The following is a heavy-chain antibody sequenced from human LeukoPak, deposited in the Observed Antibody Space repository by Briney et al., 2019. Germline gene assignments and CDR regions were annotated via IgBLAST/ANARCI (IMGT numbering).Heavy chain of an antibody. D-gene: IGHD3-10*01. CDR2: IIPIFGTA. J-gene: IGHJ3*01. CDR1: GGTFSSYA. Sequence: ASVKVSCKASGGTFSSYAISWVRQAPGQGLEWMGGIIPIFGTANYAQKFQGRVTMTEDTSTDTTHMELSSLRSEDTAFYYCAPWGVAAPRGFDFWGQGTMVTVSS. V-gene: IGHV1-69*06. CDR3: APWGVAAPRGFDF.